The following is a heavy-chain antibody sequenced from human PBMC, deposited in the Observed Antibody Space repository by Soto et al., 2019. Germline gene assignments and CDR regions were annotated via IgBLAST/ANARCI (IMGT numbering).Heavy chain of an antibody. CDR3: ARPYCSGGSCYGEFDP. CDR1: GGSISSSSYY. J-gene: IGHJ5*02. Sequence: SETLSLTCTVSGGSISSSSYYWGWIRQPPGKGLEWIGSIYYSGSTYYNPSLKSRVTISVDTSKNQFSLKLSSVTAADTAVYYCARPYCSGGSCYGEFDPWGQGTLVTVSS. D-gene: IGHD2-15*01. V-gene: IGHV4-39*01. CDR2: IYYSGST.